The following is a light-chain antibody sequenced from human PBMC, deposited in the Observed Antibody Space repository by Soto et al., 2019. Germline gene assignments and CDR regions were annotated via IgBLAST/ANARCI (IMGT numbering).Light chain of an antibody. V-gene: IGKV3-15*01. CDR3: QQRSNWPRT. J-gene: IGKJ1*01. CDR2: GAS. Sequence: EIVMTQSPATLSVSPGERATLSCRASQSVSSNLAWYQQKPGQAPRLLIPGASTRATGVPARFSGSGSGTDFTLTISSLEPEDFAVYYCQQRSNWPRTFGQGTKVDIK. CDR1: QSVSSN.